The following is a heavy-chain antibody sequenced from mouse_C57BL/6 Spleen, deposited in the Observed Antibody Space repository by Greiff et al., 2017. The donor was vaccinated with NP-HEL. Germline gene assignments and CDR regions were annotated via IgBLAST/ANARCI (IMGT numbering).Heavy chain of an antibody. CDR2: IDPENGDT. J-gene: IGHJ2*01. V-gene: IGHV14-4*01. CDR1: GFNIKDDY. CDR3: TNVQRFDY. D-gene: IGHD6-1*01. Sequence: VQLQQSGAELVRPGASVKLSCTASGFNIKDDYMHWVKQRPEQGLEWIGWIDPENGDTEYASKFQGKATITADTSSNTAYVQLSSLTSEDTAVYYCTNVQRFDYWGQGTTLTVSS.